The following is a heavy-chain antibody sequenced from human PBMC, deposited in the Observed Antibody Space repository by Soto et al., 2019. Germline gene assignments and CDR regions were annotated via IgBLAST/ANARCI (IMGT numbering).Heavy chain of an antibody. J-gene: IGHJ4*02. CDR2: IKSKAAGGTT. V-gene: IGHV3-15*01. CDR1: GFTFNNGW. Sequence: EVQLVESGGGLVKPGGSLRLSCAASGFTFNNGWMSWVRQAPGKGLEWVGRIKSKAAGGTTDYSAPVQGRFTISRDDSKITVHLQMSSLKTEDTAVYYCTTDSTQTFCDGGPCYSVLTKIHDSWGQGTLVTVSS. CDR3: TTDSTQTFCDGGPCYSVLTKIHDS. D-gene: IGHD2-15*01.